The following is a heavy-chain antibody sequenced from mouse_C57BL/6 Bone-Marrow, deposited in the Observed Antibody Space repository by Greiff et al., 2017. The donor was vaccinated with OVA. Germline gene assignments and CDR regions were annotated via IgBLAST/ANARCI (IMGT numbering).Heavy chain of an antibody. J-gene: IGHJ1*03. V-gene: IGHV2-6-1*01. Sequence: VQLVESGPGLVAPSQSLSITCTVSGFSLTSYGVHWVRQPPGKGLEWLVVVWSDGSTTYNSALKSRLSISKDNSKSQVFLKMNSLQTDDTAMYYCARHRGGSSYWYFDVWGTGTTVTVSS. CDR2: VWSDGST. CDR3: ARHRGGSSYWYFDV. CDR1: GFSLTSYG. D-gene: IGHD1-1*01.